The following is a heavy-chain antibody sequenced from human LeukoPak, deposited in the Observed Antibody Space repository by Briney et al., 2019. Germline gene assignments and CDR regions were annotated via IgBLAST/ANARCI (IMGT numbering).Heavy chain of an antibody. CDR2: INPNSGGT. J-gene: IGHJ4*02. CDR3: ARVSYKSCSSTSCYTLDY. Sequence: GASVKVSCKASGYTFTGYYMHWVRQAPGQGLEWMGWINPNSGGTNYAQKFQGRVTMTRDTSISTAYMELSRLRSDDTAVYYCARVSYKSCSSTSCYTLDYWGQGTLVTDSS. V-gene: IGHV1-2*02. D-gene: IGHD2-2*02. CDR1: GYTFTGYY.